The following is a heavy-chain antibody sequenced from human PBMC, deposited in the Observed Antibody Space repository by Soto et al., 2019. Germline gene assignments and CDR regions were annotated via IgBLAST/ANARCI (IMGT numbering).Heavy chain of an antibody. CDR3: ARDGNYYYGSGSYYSGSYYGMDV. CDR2: IYYSGST. V-gene: IGHV4-61*01. CDR1: GGSVSSGSYY. J-gene: IGHJ6*02. D-gene: IGHD3-10*01. Sequence: TLSLTCTVSGGSVSSGSYYWSWIRQPPGKGLEWIGYIYYSGSTNYNPSLKSRVTISVDTSKNQFSLKLSSVTAADTAVYYCARDGNYYYGSGSYYSGSYYGMDVWGQGTTVTVSS.